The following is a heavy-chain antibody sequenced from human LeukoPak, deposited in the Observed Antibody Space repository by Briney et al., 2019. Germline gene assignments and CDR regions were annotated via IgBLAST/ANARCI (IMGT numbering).Heavy chain of an antibody. Sequence: ASVKVSCKAAGFPFTTYGFTWVRQAPGQGLEWMGWISAYNGNTNYAQKLQGRVTMTTDTSTSTAYMELRSLRSDDTAVYYCARVSPACDYWGQGTLVTVSS. J-gene: IGHJ4*02. CDR1: GFPFTTYG. CDR2: ISAYNGNT. D-gene: IGHD2-15*01. V-gene: IGHV1-18*01. CDR3: ARVSPACDY.